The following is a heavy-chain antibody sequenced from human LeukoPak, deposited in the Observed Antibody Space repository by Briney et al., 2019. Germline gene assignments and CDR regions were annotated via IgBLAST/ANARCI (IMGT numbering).Heavy chain of an antibody. CDR1: GYTFTNYG. CDR2: ISAYNGNT. D-gene: IGHD1-26*01. CDR3: ARGLLVGNTGYYFDY. J-gene: IGHJ4*02. V-gene: IGHV1-18*01. Sequence: ASVKVSCKASGYTFTNYGISWVRQAPGQGLEWMGWISAYNGNTNYAQKLQGRVTMTTDTSTSTAYMELRSLRSDDTAVYYCARGLLVGNTGYYFDYWGQGTLVTVPS.